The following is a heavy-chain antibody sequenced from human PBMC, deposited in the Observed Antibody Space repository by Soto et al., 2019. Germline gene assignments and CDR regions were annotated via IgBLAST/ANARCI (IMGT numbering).Heavy chain of an antibody. Sequence: GGSLRLSYAASGFTCSSYGMHWVRQAPGKGLEWVAVIWYDGSNKYYADSVKGRFTISRDNSKNTLYLQMNSLRAEDTAVYYCARELASYYYYGMDVWGQGTTVTVSS. CDR1: GFTCSSYG. CDR2: IWYDGSNK. D-gene: IGHD3-3*02. V-gene: IGHV3-33*01. CDR3: ARELASYYYYGMDV. J-gene: IGHJ6*02.